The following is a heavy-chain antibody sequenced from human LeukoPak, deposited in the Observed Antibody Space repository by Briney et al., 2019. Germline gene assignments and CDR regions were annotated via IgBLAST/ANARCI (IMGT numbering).Heavy chain of an antibody. CDR2: INHSGST. J-gene: IGHJ6*03. D-gene: IGHD2-2*01. Sequence: PSETLSLTCAVYGGSFSGYYWRWIRQPPGKGLEWIGEINHSGSTNYNPSLKSRVTISVDTSKNQFSLKLSSVIAADTAVYYCARGLVPAALNPISPYYYYYYMDVWGKGTTVTVSS. V-gene: IGHV4-34*01. CDR1: GGSFSGYY. CDR3: ARGLVPAALNPISPYYYYYYMDV.